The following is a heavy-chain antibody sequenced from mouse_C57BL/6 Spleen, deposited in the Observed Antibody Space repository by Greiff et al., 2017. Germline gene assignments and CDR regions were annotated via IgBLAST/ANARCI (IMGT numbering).Heavy chain of an antibody. CDR1: GYTFTDYN. J-gene: IGHJ4*01. Sequence: VQLQQSGPELVKPGASVKIPCKASGYTFTDYNMDWVKQSHGKSLEWIGDINPNNGGTIYNQKFKGKATLTVDKSSSTAYMELRSLTSEDTAVYYCARIYCDLPYAMDYWGQGTSVTVSS. CDR2: INPNNGGT. V-gene: IGHV1-18*01. D-gene: IGHD2-4*01. CDR3: ARIYCDLPYAMDY.